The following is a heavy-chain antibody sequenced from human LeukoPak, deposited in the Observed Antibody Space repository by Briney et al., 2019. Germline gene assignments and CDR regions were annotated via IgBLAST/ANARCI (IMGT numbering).Heavy chain of an antibody. J-gene: IGHJ5*02. CDR2: ISAYNGNT. Sequence: ASVKVSCKASGYTFTSYGISWVRQAPGQGLEWMGWISAYNGNTNYAQKLQGRVTMTTDTSTSTAYMELRSLRSDDTAVYYCARVHSSGWYLNWLDPWGQGTLVTVSS. D-gene: IGHD6-19*01. CDR3: ARVHSSGWYLNWLDP. CDR1: GYTFTSYG. V-gene: IGHV1-18*01.